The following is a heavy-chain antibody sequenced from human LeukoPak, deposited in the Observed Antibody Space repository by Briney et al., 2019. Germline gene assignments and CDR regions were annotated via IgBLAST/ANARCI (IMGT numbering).Heavy chain of an antibody. V-gene: IGHV4-4*02. CDR2: ISHSGST. CDR3: ARVTGTTPFDY. CDR1: GGSISSSSW. Sequence: SSETLSLTCAVSGGSISSSSWWSWVRQPPGKGLEWIGEISHSGSTNYNPSLESRVTISVDKSKNQFSLKLNSVTAADTAVYFCARVTGTTPFDYWGQGTLVTVSS. D-gene: IGHD1-1*01. J-gene: IGHJ4*02.